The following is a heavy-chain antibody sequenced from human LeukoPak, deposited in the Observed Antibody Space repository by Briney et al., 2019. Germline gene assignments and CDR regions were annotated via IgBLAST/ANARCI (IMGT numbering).Heavy chain of an antibody. J-gene: IGHJ5*02. CDR2: ISGSGGST. V-gene: IGHV3-23*01. Sequence: PGGSLRLSCAASGFTFSSYAMSWVRQPPGKGLEWVSAISGSGGSTYYADSVKGRFTISRDNSKNTLYLQMSSLRAEDTAVYYCAKEPVGTAMVTWFDPWGQGTLVTVSS. CDR3: AKEPVGTAMVTWFDP. CDR1: GFTFSSYA. D-gene: IGHD5-18*01.